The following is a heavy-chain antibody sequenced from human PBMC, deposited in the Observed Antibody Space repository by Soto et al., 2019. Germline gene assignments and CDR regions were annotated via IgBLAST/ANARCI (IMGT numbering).Heavy chain of an antibody. D-gene: IGHD3-10*01. CDR2: ISSSGSTI. V-gene: IGHV3-11*01. J-gene: IGHJ6*03. CDR1: GFTFSDYY. Sequence: PGGSLRLSCAASGFTFSDYYMSWIRQAPGKGPEWVSYISSSGSTIYYADSVKGRFTISRDNAKNSLYLQMNSLRAEDTAVYYCARKGITMVRGVISWRTPYYYYMDVWGKGPRSPSP. CDR3: ARKGITMVRGVISWRTPYYYYMDV.